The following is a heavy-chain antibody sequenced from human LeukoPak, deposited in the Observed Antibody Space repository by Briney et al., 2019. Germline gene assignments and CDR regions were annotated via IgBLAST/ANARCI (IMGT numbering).Heavy chain of an antibody. D-gene: IGHD6-13*01. CDR2: IRSKANSYAT. J-gene: IGHJ5*02. V-gene: IGHV3-73*01. Sequence: GGSLRLSCAASGFTFSDYYMSWIRQASGKGLEWVGRIRSKANSYATAYAASVKGRFTISRDDSKNTAYLQMNSLKTEDTAVYYCSPTAAAGPYWFDPWGQGTLVTVSS. CDR1: GFTFSDYY. CDR3: SPTAAAGPYWFDP.